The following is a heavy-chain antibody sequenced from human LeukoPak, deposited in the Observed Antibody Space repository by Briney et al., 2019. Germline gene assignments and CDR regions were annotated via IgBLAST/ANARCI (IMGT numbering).Heavy chain of an antibody. CDR3: ATETNGRHYDY. Sequence: PGXSLRLSCTTSGLTFSTSGFNWVRQAPGKGMEWVASIGPTGFDRYHADSIKGRFTISRDNANNFLYLQMDSLRAEDTAVYYCATETNGRHYDYWGQGTLLTVSS. J-gene: IGHJ4*02. V-gene: IGHV3-21*06. CDR2: IGPTGFDR. CDR1: GLTFSTSG. D-gene: IGHD1-14*01.